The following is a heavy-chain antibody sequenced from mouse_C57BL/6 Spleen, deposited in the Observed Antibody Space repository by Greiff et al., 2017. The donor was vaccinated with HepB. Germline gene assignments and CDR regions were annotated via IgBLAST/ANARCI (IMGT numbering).Heavy chain of an antibody. CDR2: IYPGSGST. V-gene: IGHV1-55*01. D-gene: IGHD1-1*01. Sequence: QVQLQQPGAELVKPGASVKMSCKASGYTFTSYWITWVKQRPGQGLEWIGDIYPGSGSTNYNEKFKSKATLTVDTSSSTAYMQLSSLTSEDSAVYYCARGGVFITTVVPDYYAMDYWGQGTSVTVSS. J-gene: IGHJ4*01. CDR3: ARGGVFITTVVPDYYAMDY. CDR1: GYTFTSYW.